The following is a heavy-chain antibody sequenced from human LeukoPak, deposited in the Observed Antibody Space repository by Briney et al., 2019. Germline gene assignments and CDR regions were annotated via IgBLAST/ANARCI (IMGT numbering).Heavy chain of an antibody. V-gene: IGHV4-39*07. CDR1: GGSISSYY. CDR3: ASLRSGIDY. J-gene: IGHJ4*02. Sequence: SETLSLTCTVSGGSISSYYWGWIRQPPGKGLEWIGSIYYTGSTYYNPSLKSRVTISVDTSKNQFSLKMSSVTAADTAVYYCASLRSGIDYWGQGTLVTVSS. CDR2: IYYTGST. D-gene: IGHD6-25*01.